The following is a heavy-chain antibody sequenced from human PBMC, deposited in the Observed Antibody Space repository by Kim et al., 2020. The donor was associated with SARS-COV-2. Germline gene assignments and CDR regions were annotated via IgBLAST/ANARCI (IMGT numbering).Heavy chain of an antibody. J-gene: IGHJ4*02. CDR1: GYTFTSYA. D-gene: IGHD2-21*02. CDR2: INTNTGNP. Sequence: ASVKVSCKASGYTFTSYAMNWVRQAPGQGLEWMGWINTNTGNPTYAQGFTGRFVFSLDTSVSTAYLQISSLKAEDTAVYYCARVGSEPAYCGGDCYSGLDYWGQGTLVTVSS. V-gene: IGHV7-4-1*02. CDR3: ARVGSEPAYCGGDCYSGLDY.